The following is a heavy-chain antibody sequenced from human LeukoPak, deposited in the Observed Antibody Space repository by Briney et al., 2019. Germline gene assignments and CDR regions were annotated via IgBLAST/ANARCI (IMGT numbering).Heavy chain of an antibody. J-gene: IGHJ3*02. D-gene: IGHD1-26*01. Sequence: GGSLRLSCAASGFTFSSNAMSWVRQAPGKGLEWVSGISHSGSDTHYADSVKGRFTISRDTSKSTLFLQMNSLRADDTAVYYCAKNKWERSGAFDIWGQGTMVTVSS. CDR2: ISHSGSDT. CDR1: GFTFSSNA. CDR3: AKNKWERSGAFDI. V-gene: IGHV3-23*01.